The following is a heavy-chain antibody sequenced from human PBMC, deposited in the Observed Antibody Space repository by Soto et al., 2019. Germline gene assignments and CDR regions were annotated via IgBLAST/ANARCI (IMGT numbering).Heavy chain of an antibody. Sequence: PGESLKISCKGSGYGFTSYWIGWVRQMPGKGLEWMGIIYPGDSDTRYSPSFQGQVTISADKPISTAYLQWSSLKASDTAMYYCARAWAWELLRCDYWGQGTLVTVSS. D-gene: IGHD1-26*01. V-gene: IGHV5-51*04. CDR2: IYPGDSDT. J-gene: IGHJ4*02. CDR1: GYGFTSYW. CDR3: ARAWAWELLRCDY.